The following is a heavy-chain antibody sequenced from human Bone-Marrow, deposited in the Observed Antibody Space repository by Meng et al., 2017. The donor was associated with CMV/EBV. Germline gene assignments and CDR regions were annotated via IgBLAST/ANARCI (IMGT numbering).Heavy chain of an antibody. CDR2: IYSGGST. CDR1: GFTVSSNY. D-gene: IGHD2-2*01. V-gene: IGHV3-53*01. J-gene: IGHJ6*02. CDR3: AKSVGCSGTTCSKTWGYYYYAMDV. Sequence: GESLKISCAASGFTVSSNYMSWVRQAPGKGLEWVSVIYSGGSTYYADSVKGRFTISRDNSKNTLYLQMNSLRAEDTAIYYCAKSVGCSGTTCSKTWGYYYYAMDVWGQGTTVTVSS.